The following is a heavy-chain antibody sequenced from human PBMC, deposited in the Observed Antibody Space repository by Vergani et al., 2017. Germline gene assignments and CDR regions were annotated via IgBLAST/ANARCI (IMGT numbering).Heavy chain of an antibody. J-gene: IGHJ6*02. V-gene: IGHV4-59*01. CDR1: GGSISRYY. CDR2: IYYSGST. CDR3: ARGMYYYDSSGYYQTSYYYYGMDV. D-gene: IGHD3-22*01. Sequence: QVQLQESGPGLVKPSETLSLTCTVSGGSISRYYWSWIRQPPGKGLEWIGYIYYSGSTNYNPSLKSRVTISVDTSKNQFSLKLSSVTAADTAVYYCARGMYYYDSSGYYQTSYYYYGMDVWGQGP.